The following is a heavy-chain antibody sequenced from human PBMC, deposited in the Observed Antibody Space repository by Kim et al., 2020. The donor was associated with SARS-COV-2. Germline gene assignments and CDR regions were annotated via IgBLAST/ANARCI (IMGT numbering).Heavy chain of an antibody. D-gene: IGHD3-10*01. CDR3: ARGRGITMVRRLSPRVADLTN. CDR1: GGSISSYY. Sequence: SETLSLTCTVSGGSISSYYWSWIRQPPGKGLEWIGYIYYSGSTNYNPSLKSRVTISVDTSKNQFSLKLSSVTAADTAVYYCARGRGITMVRRLSPRVADLTNWGQGTLVTVSS. V-gene: IGHV4-59*01. J-gene: IGHJ4*02. CDR2: IYYSGST.